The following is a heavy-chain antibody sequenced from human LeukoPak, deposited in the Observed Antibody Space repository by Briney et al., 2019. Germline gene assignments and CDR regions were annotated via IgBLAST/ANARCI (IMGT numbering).Heavy chain of an antibody. CDR1: GGSFSGYY. V-gene: IGHV4-34*01. Sequence: SETLSLTCAVYGGSFSGYYWSWIRQPPGKGLEWIGEINHSGSTNYNPSLKSRVTISVDTSKNQFSLKLSSVTAADTAVYYCARLRGQWLVTYYFDYWGQGTLVTVSS. CDR3: ARLRGQWLVTYYFDY. D-gene: IGHD6-19*01. CDR2: INHSGST. J-gene: IGHJ4*02.